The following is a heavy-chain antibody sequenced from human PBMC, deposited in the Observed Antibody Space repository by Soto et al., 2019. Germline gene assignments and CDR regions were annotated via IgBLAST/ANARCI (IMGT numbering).Heavy chain of an antibody. J-gene: IGHJ6*02. D-gene: IGHD4-17*01. CDR1: GGSISSYY. CDR2: IYYSGST. V-gene: IGHV4-59*01. Sequence: SETLSLTCPVSGGSISSYYWSWIRQPPGKGLEWIGYIYYSGSTNYNPSLKSRVTMSVDTSKNQFSLELSSVTAADAAVYYCARDAYGDYDRYYYYGMDVWGQGTTVTVSS. CDR3: ARDAYGDYDRYYYYGMDV.